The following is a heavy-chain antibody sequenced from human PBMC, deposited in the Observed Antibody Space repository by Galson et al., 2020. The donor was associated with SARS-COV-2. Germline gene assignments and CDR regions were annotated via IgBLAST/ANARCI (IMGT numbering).Heavy chain of an antibody. CDR3: ARGRGWSSTSCYSFDY. V-gene: IGHV4-34*01. D-gene: IGHD2-2*01. Sequence: SQTLSLTCAVYGGSFSGYYWRWIRQTPGKGLEWHGEINHSGSTNYNPSLKSRVTISVDTSKNQFSLKLSSVTAADTAVYYCARGRGWSSTSCYSFDYWGQGTLVTVSS. CDR2: INHSGST. CDR1: GGSFSGYY. J-gene: IGHJ4*02.